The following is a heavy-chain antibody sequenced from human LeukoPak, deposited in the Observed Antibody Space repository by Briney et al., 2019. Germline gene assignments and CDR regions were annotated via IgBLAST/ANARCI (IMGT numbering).Heavy chain of an antibody. Sequence: PGGSLRLSCAASGFTFSSYWMSWVRQAPGRGLEWVADIKQDGTQKYYVDSVEGRTTISRDNVKNSLYLQMNSLRVEDTAVYYCARDCGSDCSQAFDIWGQGTMVTVSS. J-gene: IGHJ3*02. V-gene: IGHV3-7*05. D-gene: IGHD2-21*02. CDR3: ARDCGSDCSQAFDI. CDR1: GFTFSSYW. CDR2: IKQDGTQK.